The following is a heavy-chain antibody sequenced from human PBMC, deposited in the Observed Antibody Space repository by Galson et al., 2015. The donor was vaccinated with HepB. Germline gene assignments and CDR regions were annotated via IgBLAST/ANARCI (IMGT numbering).Heavy chain of an antibody. CDR3: ARDLLDYGDYVDAFDI. CDR1: GGTFSSYA. D-gene: IGHD4-17*01. V-gene: IGHV1-69*13. J-gene: IGHJ3*02. Sequence: SVKVSCKASGGTFSSYAISWVRQAPGQGLEWMGGIIPIFGTANYAQKFQGRVTITADESTSTAYMELSSLRSEDTAVYYCARDLLDYGDYVDAFDIWGQGTMVTVSS. CDR2: IIPIFGTA.